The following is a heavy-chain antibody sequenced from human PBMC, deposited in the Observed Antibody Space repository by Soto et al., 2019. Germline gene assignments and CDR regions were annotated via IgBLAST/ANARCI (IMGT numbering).Heavy chain of an antibody. CDR2: INQDESER. Sequence: EVQLVESGGGLVQPGGSLRLSCAASGFTFSSYWMTWVRQAPGKGLEWLANINQDESERYYVDSVKGRFTISRDTVKNSLYLQMNSLRVEDTAVYYCASSDYSSFRYWGQGALVTVSS. J-gene: IGHJ4*02. CDR1: GFTFSSYW. D-gene: IGHD6-6*01. CDR3: ASSDYSSFRY. V-gene: IGHV3-7*05.